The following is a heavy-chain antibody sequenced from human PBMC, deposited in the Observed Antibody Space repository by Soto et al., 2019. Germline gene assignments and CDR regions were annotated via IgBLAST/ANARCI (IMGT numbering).Heavy chain of an antibody. CDR1: GFTFSTHW. J-gene: IGHJ4*02. CDR3: ASRSG. D-gene: IGHD6-19*01. V-gene: IGHV3-74*01. Sequence: PGGSLRLSCAASGFTFSTHWMHWVRQAPGKGLVWVSNIKGDGSTTNYADSVKGRFTISRDNAKNMVYLQMDSLRAEDTAVYYCASRSGWSQGTLVTVSS. CDR2: IKGDGSTT.